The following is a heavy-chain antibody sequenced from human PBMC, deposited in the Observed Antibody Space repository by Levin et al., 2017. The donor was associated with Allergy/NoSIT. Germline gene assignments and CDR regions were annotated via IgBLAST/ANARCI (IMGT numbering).Heavy chain of an antibody. D-gene: IGHD4-17*01. CDR1: GFTFSSYG. Sequence: SCAASGFTFSSYGMHWVRQAPGKGLEWVAVISYDGSNKYYADSVKGRFTISRDNSKNTLYLQMNSLRAEDTAVYYCAKDIMDDYGDYGGPNWFDPWGQGTLVTVSS. CDR3: AKDIMDDYGDYGGPNWFDP. V-gene: IGHV3-30*18. CDR2: ISYDGSNK. J-gene: IGHJ5*02.